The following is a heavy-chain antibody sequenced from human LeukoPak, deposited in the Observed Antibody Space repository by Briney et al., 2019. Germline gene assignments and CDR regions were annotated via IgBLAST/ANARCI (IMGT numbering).Heavy chain of an antibody. D-gene: IGHD4-11*01. CDR3: AKDLTAVGSPWFDP. CDR1: GFSFDDYA. CDR2: ITGDGATM. V-gene: IGHV3-43*02. J-gene: IGHJ5*02. Sequence: GGSLRLSCAASGFSFDDYAMHWIRQPPGKGLEWVSLITGDGATMYRLDSVKGRFTISRDNSKNSLYLQMDSLTTEDTALYYCAKDLTAVGSPWFDPWGQGTLVTVSS.